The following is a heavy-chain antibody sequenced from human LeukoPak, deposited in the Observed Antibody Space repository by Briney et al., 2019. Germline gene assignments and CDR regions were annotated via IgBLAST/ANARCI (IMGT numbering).Heavy chain of an antibody. D-gene: IGHD1-14*01. V-gene: IGHV4-61*02. CDR1: GGSISSGSYY. J-gene: IGHJ3*02. CDR2: IYTSGST. CDR3: ARDYHPKGDAFDI. Sequence: SETLSLSCTVSGGSISSGSYYWSWIRQPAGKGLEWIGRIYTSGSTNYNPSLKSRVTISVDTSKNQFSLKLSSVTAADTAVYYCARDYHPKGDAFDIWGQGTMVTVSS.